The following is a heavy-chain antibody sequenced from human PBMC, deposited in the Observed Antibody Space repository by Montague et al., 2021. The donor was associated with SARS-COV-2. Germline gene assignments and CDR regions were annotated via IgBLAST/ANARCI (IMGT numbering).Heavy chain of an antibody. D-gene: IGHD4-17*01. Sequence: SETLSLTCTVSGGSVSRISSHWGWIRQPPGKGLEYIGSFYYAGGTQYNPSLKSRVTIPADTSNDQFSLRMNSVTAADTAVYFCARLYGSSFDYWGQGTLVTVSS. CDR1: GGSVSRISSH. CDR3: ARLYGSSFDY. CDR2: FYYAGGT. J-gene: IGHJ4*02. V-gene: IGHV4-39*01.